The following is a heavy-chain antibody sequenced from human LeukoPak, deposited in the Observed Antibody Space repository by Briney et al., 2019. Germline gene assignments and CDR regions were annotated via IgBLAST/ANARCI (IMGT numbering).Heavy chain of an antibody. D-gene: IGHD3-9*01. Sequence: GGSLRLSCAASGFTFSSYGMHWVRQAPGKGLEWVAVIWYDGSNKYYADSVKGRITISRDNSKNTLYLQMNSLRAEDTAVYYCAKGSIDWYYFDYWGQGTLVTVSS. V-gene: IGHV3-33*06. J-gene: IGHJ4*02. CDR3: AKGSIDWYYFDY. CDR1: GFTFSSYG. CDR2: IWYDGSNK.